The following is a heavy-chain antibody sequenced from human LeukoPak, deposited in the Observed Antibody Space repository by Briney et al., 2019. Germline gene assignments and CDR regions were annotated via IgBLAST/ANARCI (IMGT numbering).Heavy chain of an antibody. J-gene: IGHJ4*02. Sequence: GGSLRLSCVASGFTFTSFGMNWVRQAPGKGLEWVSVISGSGGRTYYADSVKGRFTIPRDNSKKTLYLQMNSLRAEDTAVYYCAKGDGFGLLWFAEVFDYWGQGTLVTVSP. CDR2: ISGSGGRT. CDR3: AKGDGFGLLWFAEVFDY. CDR1: GFTFTSFG. V-gene: IGHV3-23*01. D-gene: IGHD3-10*01.